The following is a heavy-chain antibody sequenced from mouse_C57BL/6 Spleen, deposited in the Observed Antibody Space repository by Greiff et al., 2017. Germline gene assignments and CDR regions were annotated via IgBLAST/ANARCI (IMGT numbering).Heavy chain of an antibody. CDR1: GYTFTSYW. CDR3: AIPYEYDGAWFAY. V-gene: IGHV1-64*01. CDR2: IHPNSGST. Sequence: QVQLQQPGAELVKPGASVKLSCKASGYTFTSYWMHWVKQRPGQGLEWIGMIHPNSGSTNYNEKFKSKATLTVDKSSSTAYMQLSSLTSEDSAVYYCAIPYEYDGAWFAYWGQGTLVTVSA. J-gene: IGHJ3*01. D-gene: IGHD2-4*01.